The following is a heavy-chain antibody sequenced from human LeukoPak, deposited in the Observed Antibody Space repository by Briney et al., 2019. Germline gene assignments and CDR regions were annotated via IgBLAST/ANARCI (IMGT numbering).Heavy chain of an antibody. CDR3: ARAYVLLWFGELPVFDY. CDR1: GGSFSGYY. J-gene: IGHJ4*02. CDR2: INHSGST. D-gene: IGHD3-10*01. Sequence: SETLSLTCAVYGGSFSGYYWSWIRQPPGKGLEWIGEINHSGSTNYNPSLKSRVTISVDTSKNQFSLKLSSVTAADTAVYYCARAYVLLWFGELPVFDYWGQGTLVTVSS. V-gene: IGHV4-34*01.